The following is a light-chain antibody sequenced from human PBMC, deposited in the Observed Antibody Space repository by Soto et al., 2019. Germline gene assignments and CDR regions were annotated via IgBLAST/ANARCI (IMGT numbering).Light chain of an antibody. Sequence: EIVLTQSPGTLSLPPGERATLSCRASQSVSSSCLAWYQQKPGQAPRLLIYGASSRATGIPDRFSGSGSGTDFTLTISRLEPEDFAVYYCQQYDSSPLTFGGGTKVEIK. J-gene: IGKJ4*01. CDR2: GAS. CDR3: QQYDSSPLT. CDR1: QSVSSSC. V-gene: IGKV3-20*01.